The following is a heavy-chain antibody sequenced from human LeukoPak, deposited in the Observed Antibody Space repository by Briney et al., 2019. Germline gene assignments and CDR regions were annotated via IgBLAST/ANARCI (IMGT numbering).Heavy chain of an antibody. D-gene: IGHD7-27*01. Sequence: GGSLRLSCAASGFTFSSSDMDWVRQAPGKGLEWVASISSSSSLIYYTDSVKGRFTISRDNAKNTLYLQMNSLRAEDTAVYYCAKPVGNWGSPVYWGQGTLVTVSS. J-gene: IGHJ4*02. CDR1: GFTFSSSD. CDR3: AKPVGNWGSPVY. V-gene: IGHV3-21*04. CDR2: ISSSSSLI.